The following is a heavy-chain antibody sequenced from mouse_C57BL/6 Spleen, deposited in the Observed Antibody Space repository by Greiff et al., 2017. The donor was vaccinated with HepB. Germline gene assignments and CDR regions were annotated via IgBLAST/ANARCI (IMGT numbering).Heavy chain of an antibody. CDR3: ARWGLRQTAWSAY. D-gene: IGHD2-4*01. V-gene: IGHV1-61*01. J-gene: IGHJ3*01. CDR1: GYTFTSYW. CDR2: IYPSDSET. Sequence: QVQLQQPGAELVRPGSSVKLSCKASGYTFTSYWTDWVKQRPGQGLEWIGNIYPSDSETHYNQKFKDKATLTVDKSSSTAYMQLSSLTSEDSAVYYCARWGLRQTAWSAYCGQGTLFTVSA.